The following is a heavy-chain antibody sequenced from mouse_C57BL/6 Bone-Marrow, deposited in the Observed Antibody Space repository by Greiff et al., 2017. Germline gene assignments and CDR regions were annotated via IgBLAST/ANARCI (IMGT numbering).Heavy chain of an antibody. CDR1: GYTFTGYW. J-gene: IGHJ4*01. CDR2: ILPGSGST. V-gene: IGHV1-9*01. D-gene: IGHD1-1*01. Sequence: VQLQQSGAELMKPGASVKLSCKATGYTFTGYWIEWVKQRPGHGLEWIGEILPGSGSTYYTEKFKGKATFTADTSSNTAYMQLSSLTTEDSAIYYCARTGYYYGSSYNYAMDYWGQGTSVTGSS. CDR3: ARTGYYYGSSYNYAMDY.